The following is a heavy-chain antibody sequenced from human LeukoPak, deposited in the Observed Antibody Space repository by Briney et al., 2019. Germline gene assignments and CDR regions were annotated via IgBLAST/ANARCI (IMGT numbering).Heavy chain of an antibody. CDR1: GFTICGDY. V-gene: IGHV3-53*01. CDR3: ARARYNWKGPYYFDS. Sequence: GPLRFSCSASGFTICGDYMNWLGPAPGKGLEGVSALYSGSATYYADSVTGRFSIASDNSRKADLLQMNSLRDEDTAGYCRARARYNWKGPYYFDSWGQGTLVTVSP. CDR2: LYSGSAT. J-gene: IGHJ4*02. D-gene: IGHD1-1*01.